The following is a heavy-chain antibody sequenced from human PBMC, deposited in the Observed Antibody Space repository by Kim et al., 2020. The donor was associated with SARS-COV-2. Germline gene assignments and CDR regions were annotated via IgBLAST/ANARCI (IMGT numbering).Heavy chain of an antibody. CDR3: AREGRQWLTKAIYWYFDL. Sequence: KSRVTISVDTSTSQFSLKLSSVTAADTAVYYCAREGRQWLTKAIYWYFDLWGRGTLVTVSS. V-gene: IGHV4-34*01. J-gene: IGHJ2*01. D-gene: IGHD6-19*01.